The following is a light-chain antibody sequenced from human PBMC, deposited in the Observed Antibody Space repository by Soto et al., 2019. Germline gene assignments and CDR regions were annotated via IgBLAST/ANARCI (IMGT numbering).Light chain of an antibody. CDR3: ASYAGSRTYV. CDR1: SDIGNYNL. CDR2: EVT. Sequence: QSVVTQPASVSGSPGQPVTISCSGSDIGNYNLVSWYQHLPGRAPKLLIFEVTMRPSGISDRFSGSKSASTASLTISGLQAEDEGDYYCASYAGSRTYVFGSGTKLTVL. J-gene: IGLJ1*01. V-gene: IGLV2-23*02.